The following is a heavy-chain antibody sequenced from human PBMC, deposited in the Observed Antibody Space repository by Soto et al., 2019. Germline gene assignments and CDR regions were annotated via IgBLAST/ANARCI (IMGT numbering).Heavy chain of an antibody. J-gene: IGHJ6*02. Sequence: GSLRLSCAVSGFSFSTYAMHWVRQAPGKGLEWLAIIWFDGVKEYYAESVRGRFTISIDNSKNTVFLQMDTVGAEDSALYYCTRATFDVWGQGTTVTVSS. CDR1: GFSFSTYA. CDR2: IWFDGVKE. CDR3: TRATFDV. V-gene: IGHV3-33*01.